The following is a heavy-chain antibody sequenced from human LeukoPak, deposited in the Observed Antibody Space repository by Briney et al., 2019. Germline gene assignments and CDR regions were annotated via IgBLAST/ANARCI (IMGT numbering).Heavy chain of an antibody. Sequence: ASVKVSCKASGYTFTSYGISWVRQAPGQGLEWMGWISAYNGNTNYAQKLQGRVTMTTDTSTSTAYMELRSLRSDDTAVYYCARDPFGDFWSGYFIVWGQGTLVTVSS. CDR1: GYTFTSYG. J-gene: IGHJ4*02. CDR3: ARDPFGDFWSGYFIV. V-gene: IGHV1-18*01. CDR2: ISAYNGNT. D-gene: IGHD3-3*01.